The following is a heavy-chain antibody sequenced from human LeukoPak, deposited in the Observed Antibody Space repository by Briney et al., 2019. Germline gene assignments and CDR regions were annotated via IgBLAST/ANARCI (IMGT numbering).Heavy chain of an antibody. CDR2: IIPIFGTA. CDR3: ARGLYSSGYYSADY. J-gene: IGHJ4*02. V-gene: IGHV1-69*13. Sequence: EASVTVSCKASGGTFSSYAISWVRQAPGQGLEWMEGIIPIFGTANYAQKFQGRVTITADESTSTAYMELSSLRSEDTAVYYCARGLYSSGYYSADYWGQGTLVTVSS. D-gene: IGHD3-22*01. CDR1: GGTFSSYA.